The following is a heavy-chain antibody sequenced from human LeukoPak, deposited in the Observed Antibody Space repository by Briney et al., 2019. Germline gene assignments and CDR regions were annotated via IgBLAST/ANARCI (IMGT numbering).Heavy chain of an antibody. Sequence: PGGSLRLSCAASGFTFSNYNMNWVRQAPGKGLEWVSSISSSNNYIYYANSVKGRFTISRDNAKNSLYLHMNSLRAEDTAVYYCARRSPNYYFDYWGQGTPVTVSS. J-gene: IGHJ4*02. CDR1: GFTFSNYN. CDR3: ARRSPNYYFDY. CDR2: ISSSNNYI. V-gene: IGHV3-21*01.